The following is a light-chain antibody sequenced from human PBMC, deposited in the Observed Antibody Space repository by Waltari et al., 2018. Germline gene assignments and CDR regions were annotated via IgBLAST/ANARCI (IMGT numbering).Light chain of an antibody. Sequence: QLVVTQSPSASASLGASVKLTCTLSSGHSSNVIAWLQQRPEKGPRYLMKVNSDGSHTKGDAIPDRFTGSSSGAERYLTISSLQSEDEGDYYCQSGGHGTWVFGGGTKLTVL. J-gene: IGLJ3*02. V-gene: IGLV4-69*01. CDR1: SGHSSNV. CDR2: VNSDGSH. CDR3: QSGGHGTWV.